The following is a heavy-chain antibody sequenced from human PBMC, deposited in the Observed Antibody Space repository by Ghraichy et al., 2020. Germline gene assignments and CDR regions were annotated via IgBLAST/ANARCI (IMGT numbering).Heavy chain of an antibody. Sequence: GGSLRLSCAASGFTFSSYSMNWVRQAPGKGLEWVSSISSSSSYIYYADSVKGRFTISRDNAKNSLYLQMNSLRAEDTAVYYCARDPPLWDSSGYYSTPGDYWGQGTLVTVSS. V-gene: IGHV3-21*01. J-gene: IGHJ4*02. CDR3: ARDPPLWDSSGYYSTPGDY. CDR2: ISSSSSYI. D-gene: IGHD3-22*01. CDR1: GFTFSSYS.